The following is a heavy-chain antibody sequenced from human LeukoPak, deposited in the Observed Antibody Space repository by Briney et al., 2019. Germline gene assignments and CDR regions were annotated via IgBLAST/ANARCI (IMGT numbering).Heavy chain of an antibody. J-gene: IGHJ4*02. CDR1: GYTLTELS. CDR2: FDPEDGET. V-gene: IGHV1-24*01. D-gene: IGHD2-2*01. Sequence: ASAKVSCKVSGYTLTELSMHWVRQAPGKGLEWMGGFDPEDGETIYAQKFQGRVTMTEDTSTDTAYMELSSLRSEDTAVYYCAPPERDCSSTSCYSFDYWGQGTLVTVSS. CDR3: APPERDCSSTSCYSFDY.